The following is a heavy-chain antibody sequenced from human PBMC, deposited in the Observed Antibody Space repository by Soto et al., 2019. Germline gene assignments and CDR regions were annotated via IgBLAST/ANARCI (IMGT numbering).Heavy chain of an antibody. D-gene: IGHD6-19*01. CDR1: GFTFSRYA. Sequence: EVQLLAAGGGLVQPGGSLRLSCAASGFTFSRYAMTWVRQAPGKGLEWVSAISGSGISTYYADSVKGRCPISRDNSKNTLYLQMNSLRAEDTAVYYCAKAEAFSSGWATIDYWGQGTLVTVSS. V-gene: IGHV3-23*01. CDR2: ISGSGIST. CDR3: AKAEAFSSGWATIDY. J-gene: IGHJ4*02.